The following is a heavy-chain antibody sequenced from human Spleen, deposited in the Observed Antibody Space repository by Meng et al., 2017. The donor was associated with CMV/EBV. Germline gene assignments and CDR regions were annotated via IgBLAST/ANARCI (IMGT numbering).Heavy chain of an antibody. CDR3: ARWELLRRYFDY. Sequence: GGSLRLSCAASGFTFSDYYMSWIRQAPGKGLEWVSYISSSGGTIYYADSVKGRFTISRDNAKKSLYLQMNSLRAEDTAVYYCARWELLRRYFDYWGQGTLVTVS. CDR1: GFTFSDYY. V-gene: IGHV3-11*01. CDR2: ISSSGGTI. D-gene: IGHD1-26*01. J-gene: IGHJ4*02.